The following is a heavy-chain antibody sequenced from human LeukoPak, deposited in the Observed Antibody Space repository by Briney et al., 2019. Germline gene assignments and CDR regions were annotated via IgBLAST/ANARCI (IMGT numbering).Heavy chain of an antibody. Sequence: ASVKVSCKASGYTFTSYAMHWVRQAPGQRLEWMGWINAGNGNTKYSQKFQGRVTITRDTSASTAYMELSSLRSEDTAVYYCARGYSSSWSYFDYWGQGTLVTVPS. CDR3: ARGYSSSWSYFDY. J-gene: IGHJ4*02. CDR2: INAGNGNT. D-gene: IGHD6-13*01. CDR1: GYTFTSYA. V-gene: IGHV1-3*01.